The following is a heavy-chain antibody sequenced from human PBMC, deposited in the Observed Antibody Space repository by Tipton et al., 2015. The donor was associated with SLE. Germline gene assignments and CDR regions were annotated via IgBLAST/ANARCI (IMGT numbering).Heavy chain of an antibody. CDR3: ARRRGSSWYEDYFDY. D-gene: IGHD6-13*01. V-gene: IGHV4-38-2*01. J-gene: IGHJ4*02. Sequence: TLSLTCAVSGYSISSGYYWGWIRQPPGKGLEWIGSIYHSGSTNYNPSLKSRVTMSVDTSKNQFSLKLSSVTAADTAVYYCARRRGSSWYEDYFDYWGQGTLVTVSS. CDR1: GYSISSGYY. CDR2: IYHSGST.